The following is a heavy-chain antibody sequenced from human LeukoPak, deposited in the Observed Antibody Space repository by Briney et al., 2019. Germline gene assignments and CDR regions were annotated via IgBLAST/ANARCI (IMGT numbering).Heavy chain of an antibody. CDR2: IYYSGST. J-gene: IGHJ5*02. Sequence: SETLSLTCAVYGGSFSGYYWSWIRQPPGKGLEWIGSIYYSGSTYYNPSLKSRVTISVDTSKNQFSLKLSSVTAADTAVYYCARDPSSIAVAGGIYPWGQGTLVTVSS. CDR1: GGSFSGYY. CDR3: ARDPSSIAVAGGIYP. D-gene: IGHD6-19*01. V-gene: IGHV4-34*01.